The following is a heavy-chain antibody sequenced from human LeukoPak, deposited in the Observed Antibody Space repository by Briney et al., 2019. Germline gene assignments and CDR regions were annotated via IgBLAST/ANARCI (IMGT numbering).Heavy chain of an antibody. J-gene: IGHJ4*02. CDR3: ARRNYGGAIDY. CDR2: FYYSGST. Sequence: PSETPSLTCTVSGDSITSSSYYWAWIRQPPGKGLEWIGSFYYSGSTYYSPSLKSRVTISVDTSKNQFSLKLSSVTAADTAVYYCARRNYGGAIDYWGQGSLVTVSS. V-gene: IGHV4-39*01. D-gene: IGHD4-17*01. CDR1: GDSITSSSYY.